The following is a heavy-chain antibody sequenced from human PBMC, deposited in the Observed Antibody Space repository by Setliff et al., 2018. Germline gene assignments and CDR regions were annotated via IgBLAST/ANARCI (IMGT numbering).Heavy chain of an antibody. D-gene: IGHD1-26*01. CDR2: TNHSGKT. CDR3: ATAPGKLAMPASGAIDH. J-gene: IGHJ4*02. Sequence: SETLSLTCVVDGGSFNEDYYIWIRQPPGKGLEWIGETNHSGKTNYNPSLKSRVSISIDPSKKRFSLNLNSVTAADTAVYYCATAPGKLAMPASGAIDHWGEGTQVTVSS. CDR1: GGSFNEDY. V-gene: IGHV4-34*01.